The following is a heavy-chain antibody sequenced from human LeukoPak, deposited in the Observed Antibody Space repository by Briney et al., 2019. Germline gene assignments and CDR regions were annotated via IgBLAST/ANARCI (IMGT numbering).Heavy chain of an antibody. V-gene: IGHV4-61*01. CDR2: IYYSGST. CDR3: ARDWGVSARPGYMDV. Sequence: SETLSLTCTVSGGSTSSSSYYWGWIRQPPGKGLEWIGYIYYSGSTNYNPSLKSRVTISVDTSKNQFSLKLSSVTAADTAVYYCARDWGVSARPGYMDVWGKGTTVTVSS. J-gene: IGHJ6*03. CDR1: GGSTSSSSYY. D-gene: IGHD6-6*01.